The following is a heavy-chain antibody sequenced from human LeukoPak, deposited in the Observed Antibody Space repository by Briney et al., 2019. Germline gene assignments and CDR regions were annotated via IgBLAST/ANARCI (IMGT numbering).Heavy chain of an antibody. CDR3: AREGYYGSGSPPSLYFDY. CDR1: GFTFRNYV. J-gene: IGHJ4*02. CDR2: TSSDLNVK. D-gene: IGHD3-10*01. Sequence: GGSLGLSCAASGFTFRNYVIHWVRQAPGKGLEWVAVTSSDLNVKLYADSMKGRFTISRDNSRSTLYLQMNSLRPEDTAIYYCAREGYYGSGSPPSLYFDYWGQGTLVAVSS. V-gene: IGHV3-30-3*01.